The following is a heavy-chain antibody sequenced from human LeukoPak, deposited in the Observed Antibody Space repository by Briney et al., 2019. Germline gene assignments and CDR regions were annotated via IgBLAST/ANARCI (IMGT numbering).Heavy chain of an antibody. V-gene: IGHV3-9*01. CDR1: GFTFSSYA. CDR3: AKPLTHNYGSGYYYYYGMDV. J-gene: IGHJ6*02. Sequence: SGGSLRLSCAASGFTFSSYAMSWVRQAPGKGLEWVSGISRNSGSIGYGDSVKGRFTISRDNAKNSLYLQMNSLRAEDTALYYCAKPLTHNYGSGYYYYYGMDVWGQGTTVTVSS. CDR2: ISRNSGSI. D-gene: IGHD3-10*01.